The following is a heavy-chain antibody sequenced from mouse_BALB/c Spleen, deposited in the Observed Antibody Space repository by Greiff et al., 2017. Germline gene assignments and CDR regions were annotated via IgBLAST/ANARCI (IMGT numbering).Heavy chain of an antibody. CDR1: GYSITSGYY. Sequence: VQLKESGPGLVKPSQSLSLTCSVTGYSITSGYYWNWIRQFPGNKLEWMGYISYDGSNNYNPSLKNRISITRDTSKNQFFMKLNSVTTEDTATYYCAREGRQLGSLDYWGQGTTLTVSS. J-gene: IGHJ2*01. CDR2: ISYDGSN. CDR3: AREGRQLGSLDY. V-gene: IGHV3-6*02. D-gene: IGHD3-2*01.